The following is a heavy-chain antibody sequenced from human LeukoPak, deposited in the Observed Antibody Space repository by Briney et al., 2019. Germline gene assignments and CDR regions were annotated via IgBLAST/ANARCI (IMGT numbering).Heavy chain of an antibody. CDR2: INPSGGST. CDR1: GYTFTSYY. V-gene: IGHV1-46*01. Sequence: ASVKVSCKASGYTFTSYYMHWVRQAPGQGLEWMGIINPSGGSTGYAQKFQGRVTMTRDTSTSTVYMELSSLRSEDTAVYYCARSHYDSSGYRGAFDIWGQGTMVTVSS. J-gene: IGHJ3*02. CDR3: ARSHYDSSGYRGAFDI. D-gene: IGHD3-22*01.